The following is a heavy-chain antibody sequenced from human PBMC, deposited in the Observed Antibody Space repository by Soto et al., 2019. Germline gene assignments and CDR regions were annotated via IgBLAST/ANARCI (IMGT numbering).Heavy chain of an antibody. J-gene: IGHJ4*02. CDR3: ARGEWRDIVVVVAATLDY. CDR2: INAGNGNT. CDR1: GYTFTSYA. Sequence: ASVKVSCKASGYTFTSYAMHWVRQAPGQRLEWMGWINAGNGNTKYSQKFQGRVTITRDTSASTAYMELSSLRSEDTAVYYCARGEWRDIVVVVAATLDYWGQGTLVTVSS. V-gene: IGHV1-3*01. D-gene: IGHD2-15*01.